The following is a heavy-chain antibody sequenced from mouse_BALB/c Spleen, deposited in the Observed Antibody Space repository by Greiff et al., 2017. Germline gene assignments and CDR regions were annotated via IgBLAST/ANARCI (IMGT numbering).Heavy chain of an antibody. CDR2: ILPGSGST. J-gene: IGHJ2*01. CDR3: ARRRLITTVVAHFDY. V-gene: IGHV1-9*01. D-gene: IGHD1-1*01. CDR1: GYTFSSYW. Sequence: QVQLQQSGAELMKPGASVKISCKATGYTFSSYWIEWVKQRPGHGLEWIGEILPGSGSTNYNEKFKGKATFTADTSSNTAYMQLSSLTSEDSAVYYCARRRLITTVVAHFDYWGQGTTLTVSS.